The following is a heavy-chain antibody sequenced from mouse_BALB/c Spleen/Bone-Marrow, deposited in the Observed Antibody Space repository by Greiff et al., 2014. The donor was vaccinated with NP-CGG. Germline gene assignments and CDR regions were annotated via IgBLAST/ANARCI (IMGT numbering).Heavy chain of an antibody. CDR3: VRGNYGNYVDYFDF. J-gene: IGHJ2*01. Sequence: DVQLVESGGGLVQPGGSLKLSCAASGFTFSNYGMSWVRQTPDKRLELVATINSNGGSTYYPDSVEGRFTISRDTAKNTLYLQMSSLKSEETAMYYCVRGNYGNYVDYFDFWGQGTTLTVSS. CDR2: INSNGGST. CDR1: GFTFSNYG. D-gene: IGHD2-1*01. V-gene: IGHV5-6-3*01.